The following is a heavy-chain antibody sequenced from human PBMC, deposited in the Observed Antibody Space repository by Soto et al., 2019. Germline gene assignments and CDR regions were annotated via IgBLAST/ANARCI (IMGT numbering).Heavy chain of an antibody. D-gene: IGHD3-22*01. CDR3: AREAEYYYDSSGYWDWYFDL. CDR2: IYYSGST. V-gene: IGHV4-39*02. CDR1: GGSISSSSYY. J-gene: IGHJ2*01. Sequence: SETLSLTCTVSGGSISSSSYYWGWIRQPPGKGLEWIGSIYYSGSTYYNPSLKSRVTISVDTSKNQFSLKLSSVTAADTAVYYCAREAEYYYDSSGYWDWYFDLWGRGTLVT.